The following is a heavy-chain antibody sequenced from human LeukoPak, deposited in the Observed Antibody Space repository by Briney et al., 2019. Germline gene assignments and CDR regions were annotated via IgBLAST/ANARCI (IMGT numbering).Heavy chain of an antibody. V-gene: IGHV4-59*08. J-gene: IGHJ5*02. D-gene: IGHD1-26*01. CDR1: GASITDYY. CDR2: IYYSGTT. Sequence: PSETLSLTCTVSGASITDYYWSWLRQPPGKGLEWIGYIYYSGTTNYNPSLKSRVTVSVDPSKNQLSLKLISVTAADTAVYYCARHVGQMRFDPWGQGTLVTVSS. CDR3: ARHVGQMRFDP.